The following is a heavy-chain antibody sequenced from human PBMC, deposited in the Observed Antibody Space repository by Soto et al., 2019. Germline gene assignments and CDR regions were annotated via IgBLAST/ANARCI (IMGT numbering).Heavy chain of an antibody. J-gene: IGHJ4*02. V-gene: IGHV3-23*01. D-gene: IGHD6-13*01. CDR3: TGGGAGTTGSCDF. CDR1: GFAFGGFT. Sequence: VQVLESGGGLVQPGGSLRLSCSVSGFAFGGFTMTWVRQAPGKGLEWVSSISGSAARPYYADSVQGRFTISRDNSKSAWYLHMHSLRVEAAAKCSCTGGGAGTTGSCDFWGQGTLVAVSS. CDR2: ISGSAARP.